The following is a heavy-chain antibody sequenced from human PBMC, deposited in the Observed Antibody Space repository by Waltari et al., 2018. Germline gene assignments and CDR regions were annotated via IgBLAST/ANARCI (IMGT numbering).Heavy chain of an antibody. CDR2: INPSGGST. Sequence: QVQLVQSGAEVKKPGASVKVSCQASGYTFTSYYMHWVRQAPGQGLEWMGIINPSGGSTSYAQKFQGRVTMTRDTSTSTVYMELSSLRSEDTAVYYCASEVSRLGLTYYFDYWGQGTLVTVSS. J-gene: IGHJ4*02. D-gene: IGHD3-16*01. CDR1: GYTFTSYY. V-gene: IGHV1-46*01. CDR3: ASEVSRLGLTYYFDY.